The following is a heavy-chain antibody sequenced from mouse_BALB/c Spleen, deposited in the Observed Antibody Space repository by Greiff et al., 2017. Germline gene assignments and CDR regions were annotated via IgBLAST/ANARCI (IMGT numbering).Heavy chain of an antibody. J-gene: IGHJ3*01. D-gene: IGHD2-10*02. CDR2: IYPYNGGT. Sequence: VQLKQSGPELVKPGASVKISCKASGYTFTDYNMHWVKQSHGKSLEWIGYIYPYNGGTGYNQKFKSKATLTVDNSSSTAYMELRSLTSEDSAVYYCARGRYGNSFAYWGQGTLVTVSA. V-gene: IGHV1S29*02. CDR1: GYTFTDYN. CDR3: ARGRYGNSFAY.